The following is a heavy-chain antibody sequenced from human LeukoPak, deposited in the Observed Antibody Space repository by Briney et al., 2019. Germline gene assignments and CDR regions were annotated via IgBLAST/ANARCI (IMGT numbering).Heavy chain of an antibody. Sequence: GGSLRLSCAASGFTFSSYSMNWIRQAPGKGLEWVSSISSSSSYIYYADSVKGRFTISRDNAKNSLYLQMNSLRAEDTAVYYCARDGAYGEVVGWGQGTLVTVSS. D-gene: IGHD4-17*01. CDR1: GFTFSSYS. CDR2: ISSSSSYI. CDR3: ARDGAYGEVVG. J-gene: IGHJ4*02. V-gene: IGHV3-21*01.